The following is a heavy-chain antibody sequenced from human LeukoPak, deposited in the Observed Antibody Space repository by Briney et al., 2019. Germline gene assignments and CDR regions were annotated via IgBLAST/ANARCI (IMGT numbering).Heavy chain of an antibody. CDR1: GDSISSSSYY. J-gene: IGHJ5*02. V-gene: IGHV4-61*02. D-gene: IGHD3-3*01. CDR3: VRDFGDFWSGYYVNWFDP. CDR2: IYTSGST. Sequence: SETLSLTCTVSGDSISSSSYYWSWIRQPAGKGLEWIGRIYTSGSTNYNPSLKSRVTISVDTSKNQFSLKLSSVTAADTAVYYCVRDFGDFWSGYYVNWFDPWGQGTLVTVSS.